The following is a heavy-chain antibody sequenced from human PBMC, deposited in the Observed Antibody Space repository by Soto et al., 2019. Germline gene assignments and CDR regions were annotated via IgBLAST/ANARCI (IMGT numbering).Heavy chain of an antibody. Sequence: ESGGGLVQPGGSLRLSCAASGFSFSSFPMSWVRQAPGTGLESVSVIMGSGGRTYYADSVQGRFTISRDDSKSTVFLQMTSLRADDTATYYCAKGGANWYFDYRGQGTLVTVTS. CDR1: GFSFSSFP. J-gene: IGHJ4*02. D-gene: IGHD1-1*01. CDR2: IMGSGGRT. V-gene: IGHV3-23*01. CDR3: AKGGANWYFDY.